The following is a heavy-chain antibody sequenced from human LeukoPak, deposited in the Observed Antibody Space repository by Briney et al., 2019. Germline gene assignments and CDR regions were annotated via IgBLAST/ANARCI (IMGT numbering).Heavy chain of an antibody. V-gene: IGHV4-39*01. D-gene: IGHD3-16*01. CDR3: ARHVKGDQFDY. CDR2: IFYSGST. Sequence: PSETLSLTCTVSGGSISSRSYYWGWLRQPPGKGLEWIASIFYSGSTYHNPSLKSRVTISVDTSKNQFSLKLSSVTAADTAVYYCARHVKGDQFDYWGQGTLVTVSS. J-gene: IGHJ4*02. CDR1: GGSISSRSYY.